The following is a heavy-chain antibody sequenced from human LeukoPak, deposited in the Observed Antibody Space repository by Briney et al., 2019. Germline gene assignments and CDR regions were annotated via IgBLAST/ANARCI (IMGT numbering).Heavy chain of an antibody. Sequence: GASVKVSCKASGYTFTSYGIIWVRQAPGQGLEWMGWISAYNGNTNYAQKLQGRVTMTTDTSTSTAYMELRSLRSDDTAVYYCAREGLSSGQYYYYYYGMDVWGQGTTVTVSS. J-gene: IGHJ6*02. CDR3: AREGLSSGQYYYYYYGMDV. D-gene: IGHD3-3*01. CDR2: ISAYNGNT. V-gene: IGHV1-18*01. CDR1: GYTFTSYG.